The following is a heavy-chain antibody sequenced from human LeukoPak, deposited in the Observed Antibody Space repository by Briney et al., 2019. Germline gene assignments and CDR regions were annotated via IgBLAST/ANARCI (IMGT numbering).Heavy chain of an antibody. Sequence: SETLSLTCAVYGGSFSGYYWSWIRQPPGKGLEWIGEINHSGSTNHNPSLKSRVTISVDTSKNQFSLKLSSVTAADTAVYYCARVRYDSSGYYYLLDWFDPWGQGTLVTVSS. CDR1: GGSFSGYY. J-gene: IGHJ5*02. V-gene: IGHV4-34*01. D-gene: IGHD3-22*01. CDR2: INHSGST. CDR3: ARVRYDSSGYYYLLDWFDP.